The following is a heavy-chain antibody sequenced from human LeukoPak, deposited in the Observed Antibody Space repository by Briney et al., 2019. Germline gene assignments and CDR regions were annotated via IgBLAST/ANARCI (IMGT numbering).Heavy chain of an antibody. V-gene: IGHV4-39*01. Sequence: SETLSLTCTVSGGSISSSSYYWGWIGQPPGKGLEWIGSIYYSGSTYYNPSLKSRVTISVDTSKNQFSLKLSSVTAADTAVYYCANLNYDSSGYYYYYYYYYMDVWGKGTTVTISS. D-gene: IGHD3-22*01. CDR3: ANLNYDSSGYYYYYYYYYMDV. CDR1: GGSISSSSYY. CDR2: IYYSGST. J-gene: IGHJ6*03.